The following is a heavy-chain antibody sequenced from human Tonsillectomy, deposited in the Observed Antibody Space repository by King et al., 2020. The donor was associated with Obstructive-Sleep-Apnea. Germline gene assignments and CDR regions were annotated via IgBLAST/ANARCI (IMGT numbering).Heavy chain of an antibody. D-gene: IGHD3-9*01. V-gene: IGHV3-11*01. J-gene: IGHJ4*02. CDR3: ARAYDILSGGIDY. Sequence: TWIRQAPGRGLEWVSYISKSGSTMYYTDSVKGRFTISRDTAKNSLFLQMNSLRDDDTAVYYCARAYDILSGGIDYWGQGTLVTVSS. CDR2: ISKSGSTM.